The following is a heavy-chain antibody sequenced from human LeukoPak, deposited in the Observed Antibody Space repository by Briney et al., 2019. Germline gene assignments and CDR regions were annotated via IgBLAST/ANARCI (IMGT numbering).Heavy chain of an antibody. D-gene: IGHD2-21*01. CDR1: GFTFSNYW. V-gene: IGHV3-23*01. J-gene: IGHJ4*02. CDR2: ISGSGGNT. Sequence: PGGSLRLSCAASGFTFSNYWMTWVRQAPGKGLEWVSLISGSGGNTYYADSVKGRFTISRDNSKNTLYLQMNSLRAEDTAVYYCAKDIQCTYWGQGTLVTVSS. CDR3: AKDIQCTY.